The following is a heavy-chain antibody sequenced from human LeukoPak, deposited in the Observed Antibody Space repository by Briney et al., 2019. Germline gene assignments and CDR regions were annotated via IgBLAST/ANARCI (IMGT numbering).Heavy chain of an antibody. Sequence: GASVKVSCKASGYTFTSYAMHWVRQAPGQRLEWMGWINAGNDNTKYSQKFQGRVTITRDTSASTAYMELSSLRSEDTAVYYCARGASYDSSGFYNYWGQGPWSPSPQ. CDR1: GYTFTSYA. J-gene: IGHJ4*02. V-gene: IGHV1-3*01. CDR2: INAGNDNT. D-gene: IGHD3-22*01. CDR3: ARGASYDSSGFYNY.